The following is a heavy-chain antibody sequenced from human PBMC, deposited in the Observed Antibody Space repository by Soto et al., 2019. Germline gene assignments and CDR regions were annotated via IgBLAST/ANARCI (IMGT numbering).Heavy chain of an antibody. J-gene: IGHJ5*02. CDR1: GFTFSSYS. CDR3: ARHPESIAQIGVFDR. V-gene: IGHV3-48*01. Sequence: EVQLVESGGGLVQPGGSLRLSCAASGFTFSSYSMNWVRQAPGKGLEWVSYISSSSSTIYYADSVKGRFTISRDNAKDSVYLQMNSLRAEDTAVYYWARHPESIAQIGVFDRWGQGTLVTVSS. CDR2: ISSSSSTI. D-gene: IGHD6-6*01.